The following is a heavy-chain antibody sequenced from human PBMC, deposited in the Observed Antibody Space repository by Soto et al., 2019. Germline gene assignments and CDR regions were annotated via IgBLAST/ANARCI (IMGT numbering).Heavy chain of an antibody. Sequence: GGSLRLSCTSSVFTFGDYAMSCFRHSPGKGLEGVGFIRSKANGGTTENAASVKGRFTISRDDSKSIAYLQMNSLKTEDTAVYYCASGDDHGVYQYFEYLGQGTLVNVSP. V-gene: IGHV3-49*03. D-gene: IGHD4-17*01. J-gene: IGHJ4*02. CDR3: ASGDDHGVYQYFEY. CDR1: VFTFGDYA. CDR2: IRSKANGGTT.